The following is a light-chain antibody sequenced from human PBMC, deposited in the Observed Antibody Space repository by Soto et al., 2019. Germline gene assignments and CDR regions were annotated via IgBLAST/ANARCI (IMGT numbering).Light chain of an antibody. CDR1: SSDVGAFNY. J-gene: IGLJ1*01. CDR2: HVT. Sequence: QSALTQPASVSGSPGQSITISCTGASSDVGAFNYVSWYQQHPGKAPKLLIYHVTYRPSGVSNRYSGSKSGNSASLTISGLQADDEADYYCCSLTTSHTYVFGSATKLTVL. CDR3: CSLTTSHTYV. V-gene: IGLV2-14*01.